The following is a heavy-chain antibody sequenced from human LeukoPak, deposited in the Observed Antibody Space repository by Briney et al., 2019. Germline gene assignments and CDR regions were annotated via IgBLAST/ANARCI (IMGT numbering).Heavy chain of an antibody. J-gene: IGHJ4*02. V-gene: IGHV1-18*01. CDR2: ISAYNGNT. D-gene: IGHD3-22*01. CDR3: ARAYYYDSSGYYLDY. Sequence: ASVKVSCKASGYTFTSYGISWVRQAPGQGLEWMGWISAYNGNTNYAQKLQGRVTMTTDTSTSTAYVELRSLRSDDTAVYYCARAYYYDSSGYYLDYWGQGTLVTVSS. CDR1: GYTFTSYG.